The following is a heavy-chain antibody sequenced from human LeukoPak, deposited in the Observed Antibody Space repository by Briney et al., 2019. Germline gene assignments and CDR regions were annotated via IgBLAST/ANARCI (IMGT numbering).Heavy chain of an antibody. V-gene: IGHV4-59*08. CDR3: ARCDGGSTRCYTVDY. Sequence: PSETLSLTCTVSGGSISTYYWSWIRQPPGKGLEWIGYIYDSGRTNYNPSLKSRVTISVDTSKNQFSLRLTSVTAADTAVYYCARCDGGSTRCYTVDYWGQGTLVTVSS. D-gene: IGHD2-2*02. J-gene: IGHJ4*02. CDR2: IYDSGRT. CDR1: GGSISTYY.